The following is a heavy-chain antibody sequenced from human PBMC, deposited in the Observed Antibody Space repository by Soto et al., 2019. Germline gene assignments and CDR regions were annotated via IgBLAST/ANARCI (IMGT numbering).Heavy chain of an antibody. CDR2: IYTSGST. CDR1: GGSISSYY. Sequence: QVQLQESGPGLVKPSETLSLTCTVSGGSISSYYWSWIRQPAGKGLEWIGRIYTSGSTNYNPSLKSRVTMSVDTSKNQCSLKLISVTAADTAVYYCARERGDIVLIVHGMAGSDAFDIWGQGTMVTVSS. D-gene: IGHD2-8*01. V-gene: IGHV4-4*07. CDR3: ARERGDIVLIVHGMAGSDAFDI. J-gene: IGHJ3*02.